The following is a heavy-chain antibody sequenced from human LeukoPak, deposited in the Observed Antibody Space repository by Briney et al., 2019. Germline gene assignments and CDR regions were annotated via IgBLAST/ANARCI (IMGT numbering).Heavy chain of an antibody. D-gene: IGHD1-26*01. Sequence: SQTLSLTCTVSGGSISSGSHYWSWIRQPAGKGLEWIGRIYTSGSTNYNPSLKSRVTMSVDTSKNQFSLKLSSVTAADTAVYYCARDLGVGATTGDYWGQGTLVTVSS. CDR1: GGSISSGSHY. V-gene: IGHV4-61*02. J-gene: IGHJ4*02. CDR2: IYTSGST. CDR3: ARDLGVGATTGDY.